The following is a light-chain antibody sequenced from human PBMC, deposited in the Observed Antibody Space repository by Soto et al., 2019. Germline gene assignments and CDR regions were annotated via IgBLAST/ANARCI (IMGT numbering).Light chain of an antibody. V-gene: IGKV3-20*01. CDR3: QHYGRSRRCT. CDR2: GAS. J-gene: IGKJ1*01. Sequence: ESVLTQSPGTLSLSPGERDTLSCRASQSVSSSYLAWYQQTPGQAPSLLIYGASSRATGIPDRFSGSGSGTDFILTISILVPEDFAVYFCQHYGRSRRCTFGQGTKVQIK. CDR1: QSVSSSY.